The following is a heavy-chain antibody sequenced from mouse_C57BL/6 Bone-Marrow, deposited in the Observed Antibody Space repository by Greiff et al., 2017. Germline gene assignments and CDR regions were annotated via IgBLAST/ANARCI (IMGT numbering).Heavy chain of an antibody. V-gene: IGHV5-9-1*02. CDR1: GFTFSSYA. CDR3: TRDFWFAY. J-gene: IGHJ3*01. Sequence: EVKLMESGEGLVKPGGSLKLSCAASGFTFSSYAMSWVRQTPEQRLAWVAYISSGGDYIYYADTVKGRFTLSRDNARSTLYLQMSSLKSEDTAMYYCTRDFWFAYWGQGTLVTVSA. CDR2: ISSGGDYI.